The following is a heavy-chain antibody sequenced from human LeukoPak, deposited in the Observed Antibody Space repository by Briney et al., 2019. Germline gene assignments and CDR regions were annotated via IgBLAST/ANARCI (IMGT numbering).Heavy chain of an antibody. CDR2: ISWDGGST. D-gene: IGHD6-6*01. CDR3: AKGSSFYYYYYMDV. V-gene: IGHV3-43D*03. Sequence: GGSLRLSCAASGFTFDDYAMHWVRQAPGKGLEWVSLISWDGGSTYYADSVKGRFTISRDNSKNSLYLQMNSLRAEDTALYYCAKGSSFYYYYYMDVWGKGTTVTVSS. CDR1: GFTFDDYA. J-gene: IGHJ6*03.